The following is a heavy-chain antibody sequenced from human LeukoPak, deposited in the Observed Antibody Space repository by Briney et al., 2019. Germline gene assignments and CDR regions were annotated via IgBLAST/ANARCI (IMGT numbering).Heavy chain of an antibody. CDR2: INTYNGNT. D-gene: IGHD1-26*01. CDR1: GYSFTSYG. Sequence: GASVKVSCKGSGYSFTSYGISWVRQAPGQGLEWMGWINTYNGNTNYAQNLQGRVTLTTDASTSTAYMELRSLRSDDTAVYYCARGWELDYWGQGTLVTVSS. V-gene: IGHV1-18*01. CDR3: ARGWELDY. J-gene: IGHJ4*02.